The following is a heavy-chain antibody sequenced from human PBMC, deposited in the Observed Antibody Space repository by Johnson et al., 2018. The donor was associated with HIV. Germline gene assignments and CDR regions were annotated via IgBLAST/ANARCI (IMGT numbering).Heavy chain of an antibody. Sequence: VQLVESGGGVAQPGRSLRLSCAASGFTFSSYPMHWVRQAPGKGLEWVAVISNDGSNKYYAQSVKGRFTISRDNSKNTLYLQMNSLRAEDTAVYYCARESLLPAMTAFDFWGQGTMVTVSS. V-gene: IGHV3-30*04. J-gene: IGHJ3*01. CDR3: ARESLLPAMTAFDF. CDR2: ISNDGSNK. D-gene: IGHD2-2*01. CDR1: GFTFSSYP.